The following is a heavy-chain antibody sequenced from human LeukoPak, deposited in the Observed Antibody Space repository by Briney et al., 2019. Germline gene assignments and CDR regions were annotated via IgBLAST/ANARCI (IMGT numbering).Heavy chain of an antibody. V-gene: IGHV5-51*01. Sequence: GESLKISCKGSGYSFTSYWISWVRQMPGKGLEWMGIIYPGDSDTRYSPSFQGQVTISADKSISTAYLQWSSLKASDTAMYYCARLLGGGWNLGHFDYWGQGTLVTVSS. CDR2: IYPGDSDT. J-gene: IGHJ4*02. CDR3: ARLLGGGWNLGHFDY. CDR1: GYSFTSYW. D-gene: IGHD1-1*01.